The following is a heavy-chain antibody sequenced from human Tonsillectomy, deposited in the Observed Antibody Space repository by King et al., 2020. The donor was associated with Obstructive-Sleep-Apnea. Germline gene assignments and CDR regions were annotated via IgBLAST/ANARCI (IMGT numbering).Heavy chain of an antibody. D-gene: IGHD3-10*01. J-gene: IGHJ4*02. CDR3: AKGTSGSGSYSPFDY. Sequence: QLVQSGGGVVQPGRSLRLSCAASGFTFSSYGIHWVRQAPGKGLEWVSLISYDGSNKYYADSVKGRFTISRDNSKNTLYLQMNSLRAEDTAVYYCAKGTSGSGSYSPFDYWGQGTLVTVSS. CDR2: ISYDGSNK. CDR1: GFTFSSYG. V-gene: IGHV3-30*18.